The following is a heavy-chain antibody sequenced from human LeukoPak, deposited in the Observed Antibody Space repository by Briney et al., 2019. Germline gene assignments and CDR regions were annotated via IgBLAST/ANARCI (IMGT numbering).Heavy chain of an antibody. CDR3: AREAQYSGSYYNDY. CDR1: GYTFTSYG. Sequence: AAVKVSCKASGYTFTSYGISWVRQAPGQGLEWMGDVNGYNGNTNFAQTFQGRVTMTTDTASNTAYMDLRSLSSDDTAVYYCAREAQYSGSYYNDYWGQGTLVTVSS. CDR2: VNGYNGNT. J-gene: IGHJ4*02. V-gene: IGHV1-18*01. D-gene: IGHD1-26*01.